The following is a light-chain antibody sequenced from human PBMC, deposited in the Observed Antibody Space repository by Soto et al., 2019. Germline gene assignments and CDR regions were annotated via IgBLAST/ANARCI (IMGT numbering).Light chain of an antibody. CDR1: QSISSW. CDR3: QQYNSYWT. V-gene: IGKV1-5*03. CDR2: KAS. Sequence: IQMTQSPSTLSASVGDRVTITCRASQSISSWLAWYQQKPGKAPKLLIYKASSVERGVPSRFSGSGSGTEFTLTISSLQPDDFANYYCQQYNSYWTFGQGTKVEIK. J-gene: IGKJ1*01.